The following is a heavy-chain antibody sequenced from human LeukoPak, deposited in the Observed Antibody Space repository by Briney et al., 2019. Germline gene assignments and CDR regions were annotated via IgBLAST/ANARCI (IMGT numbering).Heavy chain of an antibody. CDR1: GYTFTGYY. CDR2: INPNSGGT. Sequence: ASVKVSCKASGYTFTGYYMHWVRQAPGQGLEWMGWINPNSGGTNYAQKFQGRVTMTRDTSISTAYMELSRLRSDDTAVYYCARDASHSSGYPDFDYWGQGTLVTVSS. CDR3: ARDASHSSGYPDFDY. D-gene: IGHD3-22*01. V-gene: IGHV1-2*02. J-gene: IGHJ4*02.